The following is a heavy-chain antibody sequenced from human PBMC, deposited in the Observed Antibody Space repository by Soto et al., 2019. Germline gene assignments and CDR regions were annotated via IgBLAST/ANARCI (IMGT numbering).Heavy chain of an antibody. CDR3: AGDLAPGNYYYYGMDV. CDR1: GLTFSSYA. J-gene: IGHJ6*02. CDR2: ISYDGSNK. Sequence: HPGGSLRLSCAASGLTFSSYAMHWVRQAPGKGLEWVAVISYDGSNKYYADSVKGRFTISRDNSKNTLYLQMNSLRAEDTAVYYCAGDLAPGNYYYYGMDVWGQGTTVTVSS. V-gene: IGHV3-30-3*01. D-gene: IGHD3-3*02.